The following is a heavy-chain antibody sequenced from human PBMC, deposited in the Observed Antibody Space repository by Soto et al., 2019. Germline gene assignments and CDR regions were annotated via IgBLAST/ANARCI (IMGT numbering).Heavy chain of an antibody. J-gene: IGHJ4*02. Sequence: PSETLSLTCTVSGGSISSYYWSWIRQPPGKGLDWIGYFYYSGSTNYNPSLKSRVTISVDTSKNQFSLKLSLKLSSVTAADTAVYYCARRWGDYFDYWGQGTLVTVSS. V-gene: IGHV4-59*08. D-gene: IGHD3-16*01. CDR2: FYYSGST. CDR3: ARRWGDYFDY. CDR1: GGSISSYY.